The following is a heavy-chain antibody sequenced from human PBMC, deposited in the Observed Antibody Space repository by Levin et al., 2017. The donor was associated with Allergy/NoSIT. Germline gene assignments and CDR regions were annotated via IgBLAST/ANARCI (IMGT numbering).Heavy chain of an antibody. J-gene: IGHJ4*02. Sequence: PGGSLRLSCSASGFTFGTYVMDWVRQAPGKGLEYVSTISSNGGTTYYGDSVKGRFTISRDNSKNALYLQMSSLRAEDTALYYCVKRSGSGWYDYWGQGTLVTVSS. CDR2: ISSNGGTT. V-gene: IGHV3-64D*06. D-gene: IGHD6-19*01. CDR3: VKRSGSGWYDY. CDR1: GFTFGTYV.